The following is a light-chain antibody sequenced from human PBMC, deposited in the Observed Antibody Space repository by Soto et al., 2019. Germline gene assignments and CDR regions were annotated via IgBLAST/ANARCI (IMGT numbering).Light chain of an antibody. CDR1: QSVSNF. V-gene: IGKV3-20*01. J-gene: IGKJ1*01. Sequence: EIVLTQSPGTLSLSPGERATLSCRASQSVSNFLAWYQQKRGQAPRLLIFGASSRAPGIPDRFSGSGSGTDFTLTISRLEPEDFAIYYCQEYGSSTFGQGTKVEIK. CDR3: QEYGSST. CDR2: GAS.